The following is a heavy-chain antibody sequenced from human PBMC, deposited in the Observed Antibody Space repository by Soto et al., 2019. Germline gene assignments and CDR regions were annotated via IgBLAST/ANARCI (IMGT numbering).Heavy chain of an antibody. V-gene: IGHV3-66*01. CDR2: IYSGGST. D-gene: IGHD5-12*01. CDR3: ARGSYRGYSGYDYAY. Sequence: EVQLVESGGGLVQPGGSPRLSCAASGFTVSSNYMSWVRQAPGKGLEWVSVIYSGGSTYYADSVKGRFTISRDNSKNTLYLQMNSLRAEDTAVYYCARGSYRGYSGYDYAYWGQGTLVTVSS. J-gene: IGHJ4*02. CDR1: GFTVSSNY.